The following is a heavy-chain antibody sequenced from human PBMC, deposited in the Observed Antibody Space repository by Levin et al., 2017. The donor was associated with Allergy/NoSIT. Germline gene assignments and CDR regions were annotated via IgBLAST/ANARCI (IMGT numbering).Heavy chain of an antibody. CDR2: MNPNSGNT. J-gene: IGHJ3*02. V-gene: IGHV1-8*01. Sequence: GGSLRLSCKASGYTFTSYDINWVRQATGQGLEWMGWMNPNSGNTGYAQKFQGRVTMTRNTSISTAYMELSSLRSEDTAVYYCARGARRRDDYIWGSYRYTRAFDSWGQGTMVTVSS. D-gene: IGHD3-16*02. CDR3: ARGARRRDDYIWGSYRYTRAFDS. CDR1: GYTFTSYD.